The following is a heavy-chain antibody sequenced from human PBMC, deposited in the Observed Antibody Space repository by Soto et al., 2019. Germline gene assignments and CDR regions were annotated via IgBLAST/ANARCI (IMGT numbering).Heavy chain of an antibody. CDR1: SASLSSSTYY. CDR2: IYYSGNT. J-gene: IGHJ4*02. CDR3: ARVYGDYLDY. Sequence: ASETLSLTCSVSSASLSSSTYYWSWIRQPPGRGPEWIGSIYYSGNTYYKPSLKSRVSISIDTSRNQFSLKLSSVTAADTAVYYCARVYGDYLDYWGQGTLVTVSS. D-gene: IGHD4-17*01. V-gene: IGHV4-39*07.